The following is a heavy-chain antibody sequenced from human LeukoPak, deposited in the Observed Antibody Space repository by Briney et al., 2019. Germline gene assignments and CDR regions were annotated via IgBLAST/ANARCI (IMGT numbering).Heavy chain of an antibody. CDR1: RFTLDDYG. J-gene: IGHJ6*03. CDR3: ARHDSSGYYLYYYYYMDV. D-gene: IGHD3-22*01. V-gene: IGHV3-20*04. CDR2: INWNGGST. Sequence: GGSLRLSCAASRFTLDDYGMSWVRQAPGKGLEWVSGINWNGGSTGYADSVKGRFTISRDNAKNSLYLQMNSLRAEDTALYYCARHDSSGYYLYYYYYMDVWGKGTTVTVSS.